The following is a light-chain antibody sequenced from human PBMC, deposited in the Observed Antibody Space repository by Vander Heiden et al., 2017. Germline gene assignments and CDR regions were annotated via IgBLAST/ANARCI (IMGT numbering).Light chain of an antibody. CDR3: AASDDSMNGHV. Sequence: QSVLTQPPSASGTPGQRVTISCSGGNSNIGSNPVNCYQQLPGTAPNLLIYSNNQRPSAVPDRVSGAKSGTSASLASSRLQAEDEADYYCAASDDSMNGHVFGTGTKVTVL. V-gene: IGLV1-44*01. CDR1: NSNIGSNP. CDR2: SNN. J-gene: IGLJ1*01.